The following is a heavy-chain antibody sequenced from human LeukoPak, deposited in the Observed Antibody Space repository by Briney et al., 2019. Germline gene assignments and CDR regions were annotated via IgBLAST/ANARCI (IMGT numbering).Heavy chain of an antibody. CDR3: ARESGLYCSGGSCYFDY. CDR1: GFTFSDYY. D-gene: IGHD2-15*01. J-gene: IGHJ4*02. CDR2: ISSGSTI. V-gene: IGHV3-11*01. Sequence: GGSLRLSCAASGFTFSDYYMSWIRQAPGKGLEWVSYISSGSTIYYADSVKGRFTISRDNAKNSLYLQMNSLRAEDTAVYYCARESGLYCSGGSCYFDYWGQGTLVTVSS.